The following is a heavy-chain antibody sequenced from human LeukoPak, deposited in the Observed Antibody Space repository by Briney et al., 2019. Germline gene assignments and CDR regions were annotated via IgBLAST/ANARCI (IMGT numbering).Heavy chain of an antibody. D-gene: IGHD3-3*01. CDR2: IYYSGST. Sequence: SETLSFTCTVSGGSISSYYWSWIRQPPGKGLEWIGYIYYSGSTNYNPSLKSRVTISVDTSKNQFSLKLSSVTAADTAVYYCARSAGYDFWSGYKYYFDYWGQGTLVTVSS. J-gene: IGHJ4*02. V-gene: IGHV4-59*08. CDR1: GGSISSYY. CDR3: ARSAGYDFWSGYKYYFDY.